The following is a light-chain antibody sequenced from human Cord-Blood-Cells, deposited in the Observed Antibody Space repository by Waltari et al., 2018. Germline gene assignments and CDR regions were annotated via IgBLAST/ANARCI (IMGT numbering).Light chain of an antibody. CDR1: SSNIGAGYD. CDR2: GSS. J-gene: IGLJ2*01. Sequence: QSVLTRPPSVSGAPGQRVTISCTGSSSNIGAGYDVHRNQKLPGTAPKLLLYGSSNRPSGVPDRFSDSKSGTSASLAITGLQAEDEADYYCQSYDSSLSGVVFGGGTKLTVL. CDR3: QSYDSSLSGVV. V-gene: IGLV1-40*01.